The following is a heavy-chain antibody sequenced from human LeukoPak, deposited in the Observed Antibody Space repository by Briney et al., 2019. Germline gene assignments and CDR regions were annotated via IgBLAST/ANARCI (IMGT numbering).Heavy chain of an antibody. CDR2: IYHSGST. J-gene: IGHJ6*02. D-gene: IGHD2-2*01. Sequence: SETLSLTCAVSGGSISSSNWWSWVHQPPGKGLEWIGEIYHSGSTNYNPSLKSRVTISVDKSKNQFSLKLSSVTAADTAVYYCATVVVPAASTPYYYYGMDVWGQGTTVTVSS. CDR1: GGSISSSNW. V-gene: IGHV4-4*02. CDR3: ATVVVPAASTPYYYYGMDV.